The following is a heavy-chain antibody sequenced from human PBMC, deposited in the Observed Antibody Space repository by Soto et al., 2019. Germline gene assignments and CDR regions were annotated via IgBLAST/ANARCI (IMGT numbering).Heavy chain of an antibody. V-gene: IGHV1-46*01. J-gene: IGHJ5*02. CDR1: GYTFINYY. CDR2: INPMGGST. D-gene: IGHD6-13*01. CDR3: ARDLAAGDL. Sequence: QEQLVQSGAEVKEPGASVKVSCKASGYTFINYYIHWVRQAPGQGLEWMAIINPMGGSTNYAQEFQGKTTPTSDTSTSTVYIELSSLRFEDTALFYCARDLAAGDLWGQGTLVTVSS.